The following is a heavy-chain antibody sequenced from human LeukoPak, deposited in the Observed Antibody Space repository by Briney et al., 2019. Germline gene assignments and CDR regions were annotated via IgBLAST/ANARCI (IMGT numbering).Heavy chain of an antibody. J-gene: IGHJ4*02. Sequence: SETLSLTCSVSGGSISSYYWSWIRQPPGKGLEWIGYIYYSGSTDYNPSLESRVTISIDTSKNQFSLKLSSVTAADTAVYYCASHDYNDYRIYWGQGTLVTVSS. CDR3: ASHDYNDYRIY. V-gene: IGHV4-59*08. D-gene: IGHD4-11*01. CDR2: IYYSGST. CDR1: GGSISSYY.